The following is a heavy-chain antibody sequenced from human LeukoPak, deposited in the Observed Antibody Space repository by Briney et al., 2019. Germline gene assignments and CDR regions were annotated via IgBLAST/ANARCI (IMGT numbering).Heavy chain of an antibody. D-gene: IGHD2-15*01. V-gene: IGHV3-23*01. Sequence: GGSLRLSSAASGLTFSGSAMSWVRQAPGKGLEWVSLISGSGNSTYYADSVKGRFTISRDNSKNTLYLQMNSLRAEDTAVYYCAKVLVLVSANRYYFDYWGQGTLVTVSS. CDR1: GLTFSGSA. CDR2: ISGSGNST. J-gene: IGHJ4*02. CDR3: AKVLVLVSANRYYFDY.